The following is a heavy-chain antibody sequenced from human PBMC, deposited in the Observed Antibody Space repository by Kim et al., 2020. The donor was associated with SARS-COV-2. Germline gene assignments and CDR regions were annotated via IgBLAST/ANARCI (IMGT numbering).Heavy chain of an antibody. Sequence: SVKVSCKASGGTFSSYAISWVRQAPGQGLEWMGGIIPIFGTANYAQKFQGRVTITADESTSTAYMELSSLRSEDTAVYYCETYTSRGYCSGGSCYSGYYYYGMDVWGQGTTVTVSS. V-gene: IGHV1-69*13. CDR2: IIPIFGTA. CDR1: GGTFSSYA. J-gene: IGHJ6*02. CDR3: ETYTSRGYCSGGSCYSGYYYYGMDV. D-gene: IGHD2-15*01.